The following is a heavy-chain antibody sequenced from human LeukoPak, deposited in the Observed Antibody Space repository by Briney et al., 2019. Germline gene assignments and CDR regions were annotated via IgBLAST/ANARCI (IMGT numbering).Heavy chain of an antibody. CDR2: IYPGDSDT. D-gene: IGHD3-10*01. CDR1: GYSFSTYC. V-gene: IGHV5-51*01. CDR3: ARLYGSRSFYTHFDN. J-gene: IGHJ4*02. Sequence: GESLKISCKGSGYSFSTYCIAWVRQMPGKGLEWMGIIYPGDSDTRYSPSFQGLVTISADKSISTAYLQWSSLKASDTAMYYCARLYGSRSFYTHFDNWGQGTLVTVSS.